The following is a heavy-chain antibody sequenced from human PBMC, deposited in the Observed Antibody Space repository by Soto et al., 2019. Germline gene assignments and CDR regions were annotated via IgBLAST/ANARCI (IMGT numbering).Heavy chain of an antibody. V-gene: IGHV4-59*01. J-gene: IGHJ4*02. CDR2: IYYSGST. Sequence: PAETLALTCTVSGCSISSYYRHWIRQPPGKGLEWIGYIYYSGSTNYNPSLKSRVTISVDTSKNQFSLKLSTVTAADTAVYYCARGGYYYDSSGYYPPKVWGQGTLVTVSS. D-gene: IGHD3-22*01. CDR1: GCSISSYY. CDR3: ARGGYYYDSSGYYPPKV.